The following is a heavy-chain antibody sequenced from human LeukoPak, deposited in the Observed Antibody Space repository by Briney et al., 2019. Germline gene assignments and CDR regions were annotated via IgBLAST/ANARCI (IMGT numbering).Heavy chain of an antibody. CDR3: AKDVGKWESLHFFDY. V-gene: IGHV3-23*01. D-gene: IGHD1-26*01. CDR2: IIDSGNSI. CDR1: GFTFSSCA. J-gene: IGHJ4*02. Sequence: PGGSLRLSCAASGFTFSSCAMSWVRQAPGKGLEWVSTIIDSGNSIYYADSAEGRFTISRDNSKNTLYLQMNSLRAGDTAVYYCAKDVGKWESLHFFDYWGQGTLVTVSS.